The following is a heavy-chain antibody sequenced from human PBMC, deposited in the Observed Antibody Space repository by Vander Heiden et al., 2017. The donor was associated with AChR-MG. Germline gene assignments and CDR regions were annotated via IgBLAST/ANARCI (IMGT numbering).Heavy chain of an antibody. Sequence: QVQLVESGGGVVQPGSSLRLSCAAPGFTFSSYGMHWGRQAPGKGLEWVAVIWYDGSNKYYADSVKGRFTISRDNSKNTLYLQMNSLRAEDTAVYYCARDPFREFTFDYWGQGTLVTVSS. CDR3: ARDPFREFTFDY. V-gene: IGHV3-33*01. D-gene: IGHD3-10*01. CDR1: GFTFSSYG. CDR2: IWYDGSNK. J-gene: IGHJ4*02.